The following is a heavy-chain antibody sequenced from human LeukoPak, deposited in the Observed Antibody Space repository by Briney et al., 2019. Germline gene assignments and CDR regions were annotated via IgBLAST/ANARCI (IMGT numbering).Heavy chain of an antibody. V-gene: IGHV4-59*01. Sequence: PSETLSLTCTVSGGSISSYYWSWIRQPPGKGLEWIGYIYYSGSTNNNPSLKSRVTISVDTSKNQFSLKLSSVTAADTAVYYCARDVWSGYLSNYYYYYMDVWGKGTTVTVSS. J-gene: IGHJ6*03. CDR3: ARDVWSGYLSNYYYYYMDV. CDR1: GGSISSYY. CDR2: IYYSGST. D-gene: IGHD3-3*01.